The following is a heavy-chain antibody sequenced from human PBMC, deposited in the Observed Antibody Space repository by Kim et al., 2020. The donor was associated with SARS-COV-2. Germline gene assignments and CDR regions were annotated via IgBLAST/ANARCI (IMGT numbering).Heavy chain of an antibody. CDR1: GGSISSGGYY. CDR2: IYYSGST. J-gene: IGHJ6*02. D-gene: IGHD2-15*01. CDR3: ARGAGSWYNYYGMDV. V-gene: IGHV4-31*03. Sequence: SETLSLTCTVSGGSISSGGYYWSWIRQHPGKGLEWIGYIYYSGSTYYNPSLKSRVTISVDTSKNQFSLKLSSVTAADTAVYYCARGAGSWYNYYGMDVWGQGTTVTVSS.